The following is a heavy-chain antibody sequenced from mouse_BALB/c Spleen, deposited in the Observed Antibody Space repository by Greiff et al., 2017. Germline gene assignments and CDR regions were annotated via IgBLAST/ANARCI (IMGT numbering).Heavy chain of an antibody. CDR1: GFSLTSYG. CDR3: ASDRYDVFMDY. V-gene: IGHV2-9*02. CDR2: IWAGGST. J-gene: IGHJ4*01. D-gene: IGHD2-14*01. Sequence: VMLVESGPGLVAPSQSLSITCTVSGFSLTSYGVHWVRQPPGKGLEWLGVIWAGGSTNYNSALMSRLSISKDNSKSQVFLKMNSLQTDDTAMYYWASDRYDVFMDYWGQGTSVTVSS.